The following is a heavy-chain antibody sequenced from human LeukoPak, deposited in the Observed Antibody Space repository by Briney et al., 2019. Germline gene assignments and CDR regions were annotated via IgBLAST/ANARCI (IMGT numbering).Heavy chain of an antibody. CDR3: ARHGGTFDP. D-gene: IGHD1-1*01. CDR2: AYHSGIT. CDR1: GDSISSCD. V-gene: IGHV4-59*01. Sequence: PSETLSLTCTVSGDSISSCDWSWIRQPPGKGLEWIGYAYHSGITNYNPSLKSRVTISVDTSESQFSLRLSSVTAADTAIYYCARHGGTFDPWGQGILVTVSS. J-gene: IGHJ5*02.